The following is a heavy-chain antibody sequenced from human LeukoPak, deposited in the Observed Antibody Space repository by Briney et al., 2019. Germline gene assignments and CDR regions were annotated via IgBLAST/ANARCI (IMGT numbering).Heavy chain of an antibody. D-gene: IGHD3-10*01. V-gene: IGHV3-30*09. CDR2: ISYDGSNK. Sequence: PGGSLRLSCAASGFTFSSYAMHWVRQAPGKGLEWVAVISYDGSNKYYADSVKGRFAISRDNSKNTLYLQMNSLRAEDTAVYYCARVNTMVRGAYDYWGQGTLVTVSS. J-gene: IGHJ4*02. CDR3: ARVNTMVRGAYDY. CDR1: GFTFSSYA.